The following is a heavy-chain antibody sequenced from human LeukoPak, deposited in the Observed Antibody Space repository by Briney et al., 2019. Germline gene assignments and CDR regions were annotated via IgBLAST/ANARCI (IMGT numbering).Heavy chain of an antibody. CDR3: ARGSIAVAGNYLDY. J-gene: IGHJ4*02. V-gene: IGHV3-33*01. Sequence: PGRSLRLSCAASGFTFSSYGMHWVRQAPGKGLEWVAVIWYDGSNKYYADSVKGRFTISRDNSKNTLYLQMNSLRAEDTAVYYCARGSIAVAGNYLDYWGQGTLVTVSS. D-gene: IGHD6-19*01. CDR1: GFTFSSYG. CDR2: IWYDGSNK.